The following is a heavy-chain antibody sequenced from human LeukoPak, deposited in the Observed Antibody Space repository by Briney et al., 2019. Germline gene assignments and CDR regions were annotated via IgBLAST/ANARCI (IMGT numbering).Heavy chain of an antibody. CDR1: GYTFTSCY. CDR3: ARDPGDVAAAHDAFDI. V-gene: IGHV1-46*01. Sequence: ASVKVSCKASGYTFTSCYMHWVRQAPGQGLEWMGIINPSGGSTSYAQKFQGRVTMTRDMSTSTVYMELSSLRSEDTAVYYCARDPGDVAAAHDAFDIWGQGTMVTVSS. CDR2: INPSGGST. J-gene: IGHJ3*02. D-gene: IGHD2-15*01.